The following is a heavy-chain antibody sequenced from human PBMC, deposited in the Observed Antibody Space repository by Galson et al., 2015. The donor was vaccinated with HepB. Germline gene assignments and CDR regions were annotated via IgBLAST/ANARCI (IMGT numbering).Heavy chain of an antibody. D-gene: IGHD2-2*01. J-gene: IGHJ6*03. CDR3: ARPAGAVPAANWKDFYYYMDV. V-gene: IGHV1-69*13. CDR1: GGTFSSYA. CDR2: IIPIYGGP. Sequence: SVKVSCKASGGTFSSYAISWVRQAPGQGLEWMGGIIPIYGGPNYAQKFQDRVTITADESTSTAYMELSSLRSEDTAVYFCARPAGAVPAANWKDFYYYMDVGGKGTTVTVSS.